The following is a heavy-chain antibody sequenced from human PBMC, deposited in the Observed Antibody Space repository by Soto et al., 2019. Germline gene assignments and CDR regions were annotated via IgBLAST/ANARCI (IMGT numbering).Heavy chain of an antibody. CDR2: ISGSGGST. CDR1: GFTFRSYA. Sequence: PGGSLRLSCAASGFTFRSYAMSWVRQAPGKWPEWVSAISGSGGSTYYADSVKGRFTISRDNSKNTLYLQMRSLRAEDTAVYYCAKLPSFTALGSNVAFDIWGQGTMVTVSS. J-gene: IGHJ3*02. V-gene: IGHV3-23*01. CDR3: AKLPSFTALGSNVAFDI. D-gene: IGHD3-10*01.